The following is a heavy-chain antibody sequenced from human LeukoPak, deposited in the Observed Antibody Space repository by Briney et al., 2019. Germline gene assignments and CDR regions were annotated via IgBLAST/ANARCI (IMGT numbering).Heavy chain of an antibody. CDR2: IYISGST. CDR1: GGSISSGNYY. V-gene: IGHV4-61*02. J-gene: IGHJ6*03. D-gene: IGHD2-21*02. Sequence: PSETLSLTCTVSGGSISSGNYYWSWIRQPAGKGLAWIGRIYISGSTNYNPSLKSRVAISVDRSKNQFSLKLSSVTAADTAVYYCARIYCGGDCRGYYYHYYMDVWGKGTTVTTSS. CDR3: ARIYCGGDCRGYYYHYYMDV.